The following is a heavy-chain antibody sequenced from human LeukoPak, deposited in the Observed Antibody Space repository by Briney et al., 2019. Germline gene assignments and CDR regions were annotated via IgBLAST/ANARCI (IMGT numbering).Heavy chain of an antibody. Sequence: GGSLRLSCAASGFTFSSYAMHWVRQAPGKGLEYVSAISSNEGSTYYANSVKGRFTISRDNSKNTLYLQMGSLRAEDMAVYYCARGPAYYYDSSGYRATDYWGQGTLVTVSS. V-gene: IGHV3-64*01. J-gene: IGHJ4*02. D-gene: IGHD3-22*01. CDR3: ARGPAYYYDSSGYRATDY. CDR1: GFTFSSYA. CDR2: ISSNEGST.